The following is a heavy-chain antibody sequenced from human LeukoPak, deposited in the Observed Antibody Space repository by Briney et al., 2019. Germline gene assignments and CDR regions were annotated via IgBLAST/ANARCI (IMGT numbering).Heavy chain of an antibody. CDR3: ARHSFSGGWKSFDY. D-gene: IGHD6-19*01. J-gene: IGHJ4*02. Sequence: PSETLSLTCAVSGGSISSDSWWTWVRQPPGKGLEWIGEIYHTGRTNYDPSLKSRATISLDKSKNQFSLKLSSVTAADTAVYSCARHSFSGGWKSFDYWGQGTLVTVSS. CDR1: GGSISSDSW. CDR2: IYHTGRT. V-gene: IGHV4-4*02.